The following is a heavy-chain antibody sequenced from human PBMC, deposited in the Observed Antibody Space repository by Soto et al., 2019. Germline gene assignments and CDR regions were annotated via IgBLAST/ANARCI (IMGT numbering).Heavy chain of an antibody. V-gene: IGHV5-51*01. Sequence: GESLKISCKGFGYSFTSYWIGWVRQMPGKGLEWMGIIYPGDSDTRYSPSFQGQVTISADKSISTAYLQWSSLKASDTAMYYCARQYSSSWYGMDVWGQGTTVTVSS. J-gene: IGHJ6*02. CDR3: ARQYSSSWYGMDV. D-gene: IGHD6-13*01. CDR1: GYSFTSYW. CDR2: IYPGDSDT.